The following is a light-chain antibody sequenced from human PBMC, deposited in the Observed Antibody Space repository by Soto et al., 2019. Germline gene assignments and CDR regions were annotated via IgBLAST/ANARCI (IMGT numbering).Light chain of an antibody. V-gene: IGLV2-14*01. CDR2: EVS. Sequence: QSVLTQPASVSGSPGQSITISCTGTSSDVGGHNFVSWFRQYPGQAPQLLISEVSNRPSGVSHRFSGSKSGNTASLTISGLRPDDEADYFCSSYTVTSTPSVFGTGTKVTVL. CDR3: SSYTVTSTPSV. J-gene: IGLJ1*01. CDR1: SSDVGGHNF.